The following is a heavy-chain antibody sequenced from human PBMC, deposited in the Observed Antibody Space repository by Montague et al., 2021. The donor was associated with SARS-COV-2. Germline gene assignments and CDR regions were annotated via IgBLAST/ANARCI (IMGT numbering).Heavy chain of an antibody. J-gene: IGHJ6*02. CDR1: GGSISSSNW. Sequence: SETLSLTCAVSGGSISSSNWWSWVRQPPGKGLKWIGGIYHSGSTNYNPSLKSRVTISVDKSKNQFSLKLSSVTAADTAVYYCARDRRSWFPPYYYGMDVWGQGTTVTVSS. D-gene: IGHD6-13*01. CDR3: ARDRRSWFPPYYYGMDV. CDR2: IYHSGST. V-gene: IGHV4-4*02.